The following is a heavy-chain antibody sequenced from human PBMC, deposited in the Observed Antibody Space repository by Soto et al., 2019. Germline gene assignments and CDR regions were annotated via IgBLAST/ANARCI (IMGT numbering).Heavy chain of an antibody. J-gene: IGHJ5*02. Sequence: SETLSLTCTVSGDSISSYYWSWIRQPPGKGLEWIGYIYYTGSTNYNPSLKSRVSISVDTSKNQFSLKLTSVTAADTAVYYCARDRERFDPWGQGTLVTVSS. CDR2: IYYTGST. D-gene: IGHD1-26*01. V-gene: IGHV4-59*01. CDR1: GDSISSYY. CDR3: ARDRERFDP.